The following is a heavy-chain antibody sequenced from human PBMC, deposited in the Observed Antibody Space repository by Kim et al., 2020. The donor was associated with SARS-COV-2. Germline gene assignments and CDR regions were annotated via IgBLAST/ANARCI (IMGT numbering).Heavy chain of an antibody. CDR2: ISGSGGTT. V-gene: IGHV3-23*01. CDR3: AKSNSGYYAYLDS. CDR1: GFTFSTYG. J-gene: IGHJ4*02. D-gene: IGHD3-22*01. Sequence: GGSLRLSCAAYGFTFSTYGMSWVRQAPDKGLEWVPVISGSGGTTYYSDSVKGRFTISRDNSKNTLYLQMNSLRAEDTAEYYCAKSNSGYYAYLDSWGQGILVTVSS.